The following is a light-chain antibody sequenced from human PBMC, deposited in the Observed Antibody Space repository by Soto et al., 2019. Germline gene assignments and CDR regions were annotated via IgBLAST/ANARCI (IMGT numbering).Light chain of an antibody. V-gene: IGLV2-14*03. Sequence: QSVLTQPASVSGSPGQSITISCTGTNRDVGGYDYVSWYQQHPGKAPKLIIYDVSTRPSGISDRFSGSKSGNTASLTISGLQAEDEADYYCSSYTSSSTFFFGTGTKVNVL. J-gene: IGLJ1*01. CDR2: DVS. CDR1: NRDVGGYDY. CDR3: SSYTSSSTFF.